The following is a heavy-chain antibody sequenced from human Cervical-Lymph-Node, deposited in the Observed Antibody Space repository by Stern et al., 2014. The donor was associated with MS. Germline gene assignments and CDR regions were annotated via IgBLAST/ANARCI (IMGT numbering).Heavy chain of an antibody. Sequence: VQLVESGGGVVQPGRSLRLSCAASGFSFSRYAMHWVRQAPGKGLEWVVLIVDDRSNQYYADSVTGRFTISRDNFKNTLYHQMNSLRAEHTAVYYCASAYSSSHDYFDYWGQGTLVTVSS. D-gene: IGHD6-13*01. J-gene: IGHJ4*02. CDR3: ASAYSSSHDYFDY. CDR1: GFSFSRYA. CDR2: IVDDRSNQ. V-gene: IGHV3-33*01.